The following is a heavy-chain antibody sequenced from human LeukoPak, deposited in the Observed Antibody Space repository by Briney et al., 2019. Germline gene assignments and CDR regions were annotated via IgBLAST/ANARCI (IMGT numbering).Heavy chain of an antibody. V-gene: IGHV3-30*18. CDR3: AKDISPYYYDSSGYQR. J-gene: IGHJ4*02. CDR1: GFTFSSYG. CDR2: TSYDGSNK. Sequence: GRSLRLSCAASGFTFSSYGMHWVRQTPDKGLEWVALTSYDGSNKYYADSVKGRFTISRDNSNNTLYLQMNSLGAEDTALYYCAKDISPYYYDSSGYQRWGQGTLVTVSS. D-gene: IGHD3-22*01.